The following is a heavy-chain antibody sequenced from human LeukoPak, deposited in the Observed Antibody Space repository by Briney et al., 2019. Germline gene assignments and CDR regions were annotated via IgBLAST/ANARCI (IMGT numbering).Heavy chain of an antibody. CDR2: ISSSSSTI. Sequence: PGGSLRLSCAASGFTFSSYSMNWVRQAPGKGLEWVSYISSSSSTIYYADSVKGRFTISRDNAKNSLYLQMNSLRAEDTAVYYCARDKRGFSGSPDYWGQGTLVTVSS. CDR1: GFTFSSYS. J-gene: IGHJ4*02. V-gene: IGHV3-48*01. CDR3: ARDKRGFSGSPDY. D-gene: IGHD1-26*01.